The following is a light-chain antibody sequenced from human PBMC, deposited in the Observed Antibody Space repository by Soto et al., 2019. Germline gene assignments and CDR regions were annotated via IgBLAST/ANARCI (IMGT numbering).Light chain of an antibody. CDR3: QQRSNWPQVT. V-gene: IGKV3-11*01. CDR2: DAS. J-gene: IGKJ4*01. Sequence: EIVLTQSPATLSLSPGERATLSCRASQSVSRYLAWYQQKPGQAPRLLIYDASNRATGIPARFSGSGSGTDFTLTISSLESEDFAVYYCQQRSNWPQVTFGGGTKVEIK. CDR1: QSVSRY.